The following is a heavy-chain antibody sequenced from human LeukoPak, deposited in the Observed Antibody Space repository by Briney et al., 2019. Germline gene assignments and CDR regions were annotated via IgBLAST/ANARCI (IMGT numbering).Heavy chain of an antibody. V-gene: IGHV4-59*01. CDR1: GGSIRSYY. J-gene: IGHJ4*02. Sequence: SETLSLTCTVSGGSIRSYYWSWIRQPPGKGLEWIGYIYYSGSTNYNPSLKSRVTISVDTSKNQFSLKLSSVTAADTAVYYCAGIDWGKDGSFLPIDYWGQGTLVTVSS. D-gene: IGHD5-24*01. CDR2: IYYSGST. CDR3: AGIDWGKDGSFLPIDY.